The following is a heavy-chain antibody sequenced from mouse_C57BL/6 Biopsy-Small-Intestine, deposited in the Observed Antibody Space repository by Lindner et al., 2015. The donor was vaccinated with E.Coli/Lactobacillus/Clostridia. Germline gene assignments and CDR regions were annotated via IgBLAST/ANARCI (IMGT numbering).Heavy chain of an antibody. V-gene: IGHV1-31*01. Sequence: LQESGPELVKPGASVKISCKASGFSFTGYYMHWVKQSHGNILDWIGYIYPYNGVSSYNQKFKDKATLTVDRSSSTAYMELRSLTSEDSAVYYCARGNNWDSDFDYWGQGTTLTVSS. J-gene: IGHJ2*01. D-gene: IGHD4-1*01. CDR1: GFSFTGYY. CDR2: IYPYNGVS. CDR3: ARGNNWDSDFDY.